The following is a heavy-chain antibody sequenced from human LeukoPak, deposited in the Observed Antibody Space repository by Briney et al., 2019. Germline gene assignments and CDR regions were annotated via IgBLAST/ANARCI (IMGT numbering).Heavy chain of an antibody. CDR1: GGSFSGHY. Sequence: SETLSLTCAVYGGSFSGHYWSWIRQPPGKGLEWIGEIKHSGSTNYNPSLKSRVTISVDTSKNQFSLKLSSVTAADTAVYYCATGCSAGLISAFDIWGQGTMVTVSS. D-gene: IGHD2-8*01. V-gene: IGHV4-34*01. CDR3: ATGCSAGLISAFDI. CDR2: IKHSGST. J-gene: IGHJ3*02.